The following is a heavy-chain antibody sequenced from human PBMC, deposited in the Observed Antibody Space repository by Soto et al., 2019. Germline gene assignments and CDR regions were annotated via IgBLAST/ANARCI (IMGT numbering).Heavy chain of an antibody. D-gene: IGHD2-21*01. Sequence: LRLSCSASGFAFSSYAMHWVRQTPGKGLEYVSAISPQGGSTYYADSVKGRFTISRDDSKNTVYLQMSSLRPDDAAVYYCVNMMIARGAFDFWGQGTLVTVSS. CDR1: GFAFSSYA. V-gene: IGHV3-64D*06. CDR2: ISPQGGST. J-gene: IGHJ4*02. CDR3: VNMMIARGAFDF.